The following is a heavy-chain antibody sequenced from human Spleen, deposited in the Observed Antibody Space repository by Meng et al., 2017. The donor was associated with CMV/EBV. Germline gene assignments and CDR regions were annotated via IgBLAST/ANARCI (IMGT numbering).Heavy chain of an antibody. CDR2: VYINDNT. CDR1: GCYIKNWF. CDR3: ATGSGDFDH. Sequence: VQLQESGPGLVKPSQTRSLTCTVSGCYIKNWFWSWIRQPAGKKLEWIGRVYINDNTNYNPSFRSRVIMSVDASNNQFSLKLTSVTAADTAVYYCATGSGDFDHWGQGTLVTVSS. J-gene: IGHJ4*02. V-gene: IGHV4-4*07. D-gene: IGHD1-26*01.